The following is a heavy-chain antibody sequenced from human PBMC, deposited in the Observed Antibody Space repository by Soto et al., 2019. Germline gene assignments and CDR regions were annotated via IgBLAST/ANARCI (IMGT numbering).Heavy chain of an antibody. CDR1: GRSFSGYY. J-gene: IGHJ5*02. V-gene: IGHV4-34*01. Sequence: QVQLQQWGAGLLKPSETLSLTCAVYGRSFSGYYWSWIRQPPGKGLEWIGEINHSGSTNYNPSLRIRVAISVDASKIQFSLKLGPVTAADTSVYSGARGRKMVRGGLGNWFDPWGQGTLVTVSS. CDR3: ARGRKMVRGGLGNWFDP. D-gene: IGHD3-10*01. CDR2: INHSGST.